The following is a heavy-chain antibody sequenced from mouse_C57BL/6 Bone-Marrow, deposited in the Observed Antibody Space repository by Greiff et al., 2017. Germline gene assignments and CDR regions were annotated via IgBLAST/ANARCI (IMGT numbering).Heavy chain of an antibody. CDR1: GYTFTSYW. J-gene: IGHJ3*01. D-gene: IGHD2-5*01. CDR3: ARAYYSNYRFAY. CDR2: IHPNSGST. V-gene: IGHV1-64*01. Sequence: QVQLQQPGAELVKPGASVKLSCKASGYTFTSYWMHWVKQRPGQGLEWIGLIHPNSGSTNYNETFKSKATLTVDKSSSTAYMQRSSLTSEDSAVYYCARAYYSNYRFAYWGQGTLVTVSA.